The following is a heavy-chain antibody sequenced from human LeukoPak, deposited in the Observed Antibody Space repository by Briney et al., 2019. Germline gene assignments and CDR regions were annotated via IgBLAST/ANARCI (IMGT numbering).Heavy chain of an antibody. J-gene: IGHJ4*02. CDR2: ISAYNGNT. CDR1: GYTFTSYG. V-gene: IGHV1-18*01. D-gene: IGHD1-1*01. CDR3: ARDLSVERDY. Sequence: ASVKVSCEASGYTFTSYGIRWVREAPGQGLEWMGWISAYNGNTNYAQKLQGRVTMTTDTSTSTAYMELRSLRSDGTAVYVCARDLSVERDYWGQGTLVTVSS.